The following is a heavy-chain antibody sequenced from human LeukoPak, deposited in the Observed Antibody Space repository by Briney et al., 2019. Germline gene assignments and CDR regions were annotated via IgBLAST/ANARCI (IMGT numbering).Heavy chain of an antibody. Sequence: SETLSLTCTVSGGSISSGGYYWSWIRQHPGKGLEWIGYIYYSGSTYYNPSLKSRVTISVDTSKNQFSLKLSSVTAADTAVYYCARVRSGYCSSTSCYGNYWGQGTLVTVSS. CDR2: IYYSGST. CDR3: ARVRSGYCSSTSCYGNY. V-gene: IGHV4-31*03. D-gene: IGHD2-2*01. J-gene: IGHJ4*02. CDR1: GGSISSGGYY.